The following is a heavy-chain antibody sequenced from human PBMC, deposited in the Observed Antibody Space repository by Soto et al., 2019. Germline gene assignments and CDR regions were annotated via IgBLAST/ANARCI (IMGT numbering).Heavy chain of an antibody. CDR1: GYTFSSYA. V-gene: IGHV1-3*05. J-gene: IGHJ4*02. CDR3: ARSPSLFIDY. D-gene: IGHD2-2*01. Sequence: QVQLVQSGAEEKKPGASVKVSCKASGYTFSSYAMHWVPQAPGQRLEWMGWINAGNGNTKYSQQFQGRVTITRDTSASTAYMELSSLRSEDTAVYYCARSPSLFIDYWGQGTLVTVSS. CDR2: INAGNGNT.